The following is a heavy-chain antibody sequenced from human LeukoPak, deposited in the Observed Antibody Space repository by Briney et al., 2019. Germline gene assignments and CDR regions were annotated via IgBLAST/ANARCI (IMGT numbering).Heavy chain of an antibody. CDR2: MNPNSGNT. CDR1: GYTFTNYD. D-gene: IGHD1-1*01. V-gene: IGHV1-8*01. Sequence: GASVTVSCKASGYTFTNYDINWVRQATGQGLEWMGWMNPNSGNTGYAQKFQGRVTMTRNTSISTAYMELSSLRSEDTAVYYCARGDGNDYYYYYMDVWGKGTTVTVSS. J-gene: IGHJ6*03. CDR3: ARGDGNDYYYYYMDV.